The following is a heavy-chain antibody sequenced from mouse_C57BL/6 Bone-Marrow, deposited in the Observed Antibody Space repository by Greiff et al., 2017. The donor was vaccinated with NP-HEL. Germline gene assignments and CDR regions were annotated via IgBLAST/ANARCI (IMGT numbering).Heavy chain of an antibody. J-gene: IGHJ4*01. D-gene: IGHD2-1*01. CDR2: IDPSDSYT. Sequence: QVQLQQPGAELVRPGTSVTLSCKASGYTFTSYWMHWVKQRPGQGLEWIGVIDPSDSYTNYNQKFKGKATLTVDTSSSTAYMQLSSLTSEDSAVYYCARRGHYGKGAMDYWGQGTSVTVSS. V-gene: IGHV1-59*01. CDR1: GYTFTSYW. CDR3: ARRGHYGKGAMDY.